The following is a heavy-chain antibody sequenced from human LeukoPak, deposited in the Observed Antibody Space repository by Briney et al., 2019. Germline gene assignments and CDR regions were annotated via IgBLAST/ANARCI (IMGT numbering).Heavy chain of an antibody. CDR2: IYNSGST. J-gene: IGHJ4*02. V-gene: IGHV4-59*01. CDR1: GGSISSYY. D-gene: IGHD5-12*01. CDR3: ARGRSSGYDSPFDY. Sequence: ASETLSLTCTVSGGSISSYYWSWIRQPPGKGLEWIGYIYNSGSTNYNPPLKSRVTISVDTSKKQFSLKLSSVTAADTAVYYCARGRSSGYDSPFDYWGQGTLVTVSS.